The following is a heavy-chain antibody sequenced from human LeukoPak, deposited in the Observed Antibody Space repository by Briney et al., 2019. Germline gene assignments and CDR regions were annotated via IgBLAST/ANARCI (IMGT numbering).Heavy chain of an antibody. CDR3: ARERRNGDYSIGDAFDI. CDR2: IYTSGST. D-gene: IGHD4-17*01. Sequence: SETLSLTCTVSGGSISSYYWSWIQQPAGKGLEWIGRIYTSGSTNYNPSLKSRVTMSVDTSKNQFSLKLSSVTAADTAVYYCARERRNGDYSIGDAFDIWGQGTMVTVSS. CDR1: GGSISSYY. J-gene: IGHJ3*02. V-gene: IGHV4-4*07.